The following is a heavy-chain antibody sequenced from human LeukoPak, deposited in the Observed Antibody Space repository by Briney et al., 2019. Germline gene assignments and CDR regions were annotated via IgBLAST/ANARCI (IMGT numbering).Heavy chain of an antibody. CDR3: ARELRGYSGYVFAFDI. J-gene: IGHJ3*02. CDR2: ISSSSSYI. CDR1: GFTFSSYS. D-gene: IGHD5-12*01. Sequence: HPGGSLRLSCAASGFTFSSYSMNWVRQAPGKGLEWVSSISSSSSYIYYADSVKGRFTISRDNAKNSLYLQMNSLRAEDTAVYYCARELRGYSGYVFAFDIWGQGTMVTVSS. V-gene: IGHV3-21*01.